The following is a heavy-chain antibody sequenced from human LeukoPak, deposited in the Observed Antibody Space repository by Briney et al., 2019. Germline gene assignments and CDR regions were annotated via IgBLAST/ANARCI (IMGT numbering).Heavy chain of an antibody. CDR1: GFTFSEYS. V-gene: IGHV3-48*01. CDR2: INNDRSS. CDR3: ARDTDWSFDY. J-gene: IGHJ4*02. Sequence: GGSLRLSCAASGFTFSEYSVNWVRQAPGKGLEWISYINNDRSSIADSVKGRFTISRDTAESSLFLQMNSLRAEDTAVYYCARDTDWSFDYWGQGILVTVSS. D-gene: IGHD2-21*01.